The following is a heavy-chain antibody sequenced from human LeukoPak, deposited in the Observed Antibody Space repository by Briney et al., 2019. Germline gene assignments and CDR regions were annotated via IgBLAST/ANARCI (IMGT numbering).Heavy chain of an antibody. V-gene: IGHV1-18*01. CDR1: GDTLSRYG. D-gene: IGHD6-19*01. Sequence: ASVKVSCKASGDTLSRYGISWVRQAPGQGLEWMGWISPYNGKTNYAQKFQGRVTMTTDTSKTTAYMELRSLRSDDTALYYYARDRGDSGWYGENDYWGQGTLVIVSS. CDR3: ARDRGDSGWYGENDY. CDR2: ISPYNGKT. J-gene: IGHJ4*02.